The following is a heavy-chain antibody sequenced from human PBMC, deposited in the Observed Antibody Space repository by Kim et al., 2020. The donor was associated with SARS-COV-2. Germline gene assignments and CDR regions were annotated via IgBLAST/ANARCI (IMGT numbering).Heavy chain of an antibody. V-gene: IGHV4-39*02. D-gene: IGHD6-19*01. J-gene: IGHJ6*02. CDR2: IYYSGST. CDR3: ARDSPEYSSGWYSGPYYYYGMDV. Sequence: SETLSLTCTVSGGSISSSSYYWGWIRQPPGKGLEWIGSIYYSGSTYYNPSLKSRVTISVDTSKNQFSLKLSSVTAADTAVYYCARDSPEYSSGWYSGPYYYYGMDVWGQGTTVTVSS. CDR1: GGSISSSSYY.